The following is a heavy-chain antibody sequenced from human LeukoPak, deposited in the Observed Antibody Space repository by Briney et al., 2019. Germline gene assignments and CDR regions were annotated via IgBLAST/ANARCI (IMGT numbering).Heavy chain of an antibody. J-gene: IGHJ4*02. V-gene: IGHV3-74*01. CDR2: VNSDGSGT. Sequence: GGSLRLSCAASGFSFSSYWMHWARQAPGKGLVWVSRVNSDGSGTSYADSVKGRFTISRDNAKNSLYLQMNSLRAEDTAVYYCARGSYRFDYWGQGTLVTVSS. CDR3: ARGSYRFDY. CDR1: GFSFSSYW. D-gene: IGHD1-26*01.